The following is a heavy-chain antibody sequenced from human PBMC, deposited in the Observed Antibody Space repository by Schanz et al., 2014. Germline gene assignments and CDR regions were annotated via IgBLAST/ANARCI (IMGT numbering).Heavy chain of an antibody. Sequence: EVQLLESGGDLVQPGGSLRLSCAASGFTFTDYAISWVRQSPGKGLEWVSAISGSGNTKHYADSVKGRFTISRDKSKNTLYLQMNSLSLEDTAVYYCAKALDVYYYHALDVWGQGTTVTVSS. CDR2: ISGSGNTK. CDR3: AKALDVYYYHALDV. CDR1: GFTFTDYA. J-gene: IGHJ6*02. V-gene: IGHV3-23*01.